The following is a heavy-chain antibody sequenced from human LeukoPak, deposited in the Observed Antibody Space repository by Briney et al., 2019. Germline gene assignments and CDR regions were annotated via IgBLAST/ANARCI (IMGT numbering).Heavy chain of an antibody. V-gene: IGHV4-4*02. D-gene: IGHD6-13*01. Sequence: SETLSLTCAVSGGSISSSNWWSWVRQPPGKGLEWIGEIYHSGSTNYNPSLKSRVTISVDKSKNQFSLKLSSVTAADTAVYYCASVSSSWSPDRAVFDYWGQGTLVTVSS. CDR2: IYHSGST. J-gene: IGHJ4*02. CDR3: ASVSSSWSPDRAVFDY. CDR1: GGSISSSNW.